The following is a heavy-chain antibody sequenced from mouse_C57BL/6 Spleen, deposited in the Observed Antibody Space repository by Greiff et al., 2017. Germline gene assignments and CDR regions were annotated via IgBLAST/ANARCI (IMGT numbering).Heavy chain of an antibody. J-gene: IGHJ1*03. CDR1: GFPFSDYG. D-gene: IGHD1-1*01. CDR3: ARGGGSSFYWYFDV. CDR2: ISRGSSTI. V-gene: IGHV5-17*01. Sequence: EVQRVESGGGLVKPGGSLKLSCAASGFPFSDYGMHWFRQAPEKGLGWVAYISRGSSTIYSADTVKGRFTISRDNAKNTLCLQMTSLRSEDTAMYYCARGGGSSFYWYFDVWGTGTTVTVAS.